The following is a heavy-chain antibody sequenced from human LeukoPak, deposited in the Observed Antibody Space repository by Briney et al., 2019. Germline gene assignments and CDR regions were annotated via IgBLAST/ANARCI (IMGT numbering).Heavy chain of an antibody. V-gene: IGHV4-39*01. CDR1: GGSISISSYY. CDR3: ARGLLYSGSFSRNWFDP. CDR2: IYYSGNT. Sequence: SETLSLTCTVSGGSISISSYYWGWIRQPPRKGLEWIGTIYYSGNTYYNPSLKSRVTISVDTSKNQFSLKLGSVTAADTAVYYRARGLLYSGSFSRNWFDPWGQGTLVTVSS. D-gene: IGHD1-26*01. J-gene: IGHJ5*02.